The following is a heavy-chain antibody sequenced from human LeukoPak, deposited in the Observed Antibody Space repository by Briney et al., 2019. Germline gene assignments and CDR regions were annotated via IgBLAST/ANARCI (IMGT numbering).Heavy chain of an antibody. CDR1: GGSFSGYY. Sequence: PSETLSLTCAVYGGSFSGYYWSWIRQPPGKGLEWIGEINHSGSTNYNPSLKSRVTISVDTSKNQFSLKLSSVTAADTAVYYCARGSSGWHFDYWGQGALVTVSS. D-gene: IGHD6-19*01. V-gene: IGHV4-34*01. J-gene: IGHJ4*02. CDR3: ARGSSGWHFDY. CDR2: INHSGST.